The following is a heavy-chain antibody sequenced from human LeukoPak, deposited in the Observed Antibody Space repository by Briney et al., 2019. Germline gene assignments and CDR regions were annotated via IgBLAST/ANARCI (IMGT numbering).Heavy chain of an antibody. J-gene: IGHJ6*02. CDR3: ARDPHRYNWNYYYGMDV. D-gene: IGHD1-20*01. CDR2: ISAYNGNT. V-gene: IGHV1-18*01. Sequence: ASVKVSCKAPGYTFTSYGIRWVRQAPGQGLEWMGWISAYNGNTSYAQKLQGRVTMTTDTSTSTAYMELRSLRSDDTAVYYCARDPHRYNWNYYYGMDVWGQGTTVTVSS. CDR1: GYTFTSYG.